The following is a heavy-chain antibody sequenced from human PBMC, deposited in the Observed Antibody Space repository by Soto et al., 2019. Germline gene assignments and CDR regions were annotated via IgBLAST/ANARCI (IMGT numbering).Heavy chain of an antibody. J-gene: IGHJ3*02. CDR2: IIPKSGGT. CDR3: ARDRYYDSSAGALDI. V-gene: IGHV1-2*02. D-gene: IGHD3-22*01. CDR1: GYTFTNYY. Sequence: ASVKVSCKASGYTFTNYYIHWVRQAPGQGLEWLGWIIPKSGGTNFAQKFQGRVTMTRDTSITTAYMELSRLTSDDTAVYYCARDRYYDSSAGALDIWG.